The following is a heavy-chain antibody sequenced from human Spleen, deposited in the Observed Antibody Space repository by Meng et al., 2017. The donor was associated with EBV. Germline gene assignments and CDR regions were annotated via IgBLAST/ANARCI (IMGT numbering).Heavy chain of an antibody. CDR3: ARGWFGDHYFDY. CDR1: GGSISSNNW. D-gene: IGHD3-10*01. CDR2: ISYSGGT. J-gene: IGHJ4*02. V-gene: IGHV4-4*02. Sequence: QVQLQEPGPGLVKPSGTLSLTCAVSGGSISSNNWWSWVRQPPGKGLEWIGYISYSGGTYYNPSLESRVTISIDASKSPFSLKLTSVTAADTAVYYCARGWFGDHYFDYWGQGALVTVSS.